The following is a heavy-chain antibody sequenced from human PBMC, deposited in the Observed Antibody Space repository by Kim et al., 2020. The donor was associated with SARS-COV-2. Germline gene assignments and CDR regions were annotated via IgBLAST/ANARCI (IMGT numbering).Heavy chain of an antibody. V-gene: IGHV4-59*01. J-gene: IGHJ5*02. CDR3: ARELLQNINGWFDP. CDR2: IYYSGST. D-gene: IGHD1-26*01. Sequence: SETLSLTCTVSGGSISSYYWSWIRQPPGKGLEWIGYIYYSGSTNYNPSLKSRVTISVDTSKNQFSLKLSSVTAADTAVYYCARELLQNINGWFDPWGHGTLVTVSS. CDR1: GGSISSYY.